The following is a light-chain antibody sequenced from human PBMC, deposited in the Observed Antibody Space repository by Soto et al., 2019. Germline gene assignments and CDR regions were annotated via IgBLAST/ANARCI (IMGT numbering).Light chain of an antibody. J-gene: IGKJ2*01. CDR3: QQYNDWRYP. CDR2: GAS. CDR1: QRISSS. V-gene: IGKV3-15*01. Sequence: EIVMTQSPATLSVSPGERATLSCRASQRISSSLAWYQLKPGQAPRLLIYGASTRATGIPARFSGSGSGTEFTLTISSLQSEDFAVYYCQQYNDWRYPFGQGTKLEIK.